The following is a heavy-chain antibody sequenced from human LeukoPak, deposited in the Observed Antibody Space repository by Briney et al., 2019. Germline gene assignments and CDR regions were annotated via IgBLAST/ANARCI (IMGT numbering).Heavy chain of an antibody. V-gene: IGHV4-39*01. CDR1: GGSISSDSYY. D-gene: IGHD6-19*01. CDR3: ASLAVAGLSEGY. CDR2: IYYSGST. Sequence: SETLSLTCTVSGGSISSDSYYWAWIRQPPGKGLEWIASIYYSGSTYYNPSLKSRVTISVDTSRNQFSLKLSSVTAADTAMYYCASLAVAGLSEGYWGQGTLVIVSS. J-gene: IGHJ4*02.